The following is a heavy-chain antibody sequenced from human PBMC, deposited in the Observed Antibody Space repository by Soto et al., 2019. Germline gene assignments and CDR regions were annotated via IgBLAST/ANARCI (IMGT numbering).Heavy chain of an antibody. CDR3: ARGIYSKVGATIWFDP. V-gene: IGHV4-4*07. CDR1: GGSINSYY. J-gene: IGHJ5*02. D-gene: IGHD1-26*01. CDR2: IYTSGST. Sequence: SETLSLTCTVSGGSINSYYWSWIRQPAGKGLEWVGRIYTSGSTNYNPSLKSRVTMSVDTSKNRFSLKLSSVTAADTAVYYCARGIYSKVGATIWFDPWGQGTLVTVSS.